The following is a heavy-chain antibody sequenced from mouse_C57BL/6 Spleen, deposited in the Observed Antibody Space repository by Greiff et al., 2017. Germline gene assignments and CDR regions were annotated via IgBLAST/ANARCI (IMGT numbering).Heavy chain of an antibody. CDR2: IYPGDGDT. V-gene: IGHV1-80*01. CDR1: GYAFSSYW. J-gene: IGHJ2*01. CDR3: ARGGSSCYGY. Sequence: QVQLQQSGAELVKPGASVKISCKASGYAFSSYWMNWVKQRPGKGLEWIGQIYPGDGDTNYKGKLKGKATLTADKSASTAYIQLSSLTSEDSAVYFCARGGSSCYGYWGQGTTLTVSS. D-gene: IGHD3-2*02.